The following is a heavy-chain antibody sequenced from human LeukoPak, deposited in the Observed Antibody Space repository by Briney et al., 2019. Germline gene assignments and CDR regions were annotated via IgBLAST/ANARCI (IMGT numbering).Heavy chain of an antibody. D-gene: IGHD3-22*01. J-gene: IGHJ6*02. Sequence: GGSLRLSCAASGFTFSTYWMHWVRHAPGKGLVWVSRINVGSSTAYADSVKGRFTISRDDAKNTLYLQMNGLRAEDTAVYYCARDGPDDSGEFHYSYSGMDVWGLGTTVTVSS. V-gene: IGHV3-74*01. CDR1: GFTFSTYW. CDR2: INVGSST. CDR3: ARDGPDDSGEFHYSYSGMDV.